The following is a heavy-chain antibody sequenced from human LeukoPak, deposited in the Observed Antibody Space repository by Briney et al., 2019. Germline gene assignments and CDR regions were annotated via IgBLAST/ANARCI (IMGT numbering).Heavy chain of an antibody. Sequence: LSLTCTVSGGSISSYYWSWIRQPPGKGLEWVSHISSSGTIYYADSVKGRATISRDNAKNSLYLQMNSLRAEDTAVYYCARPAYCGGNCYYFPDYWGQGTLVTVSS. CDR2: ISSSGTI. CDR1: GGSISSYY. V-gene: IGHV3-11*04. J-gene: IGHJ4*02. D-gene: IGHD2-21*02. CDR3: ARPAYCGGNCYYFPDY.